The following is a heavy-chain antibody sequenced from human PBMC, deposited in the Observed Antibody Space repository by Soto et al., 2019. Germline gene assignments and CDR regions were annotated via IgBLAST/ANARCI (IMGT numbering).Heavy chain of an antibody. J-gene: IGHJ4*02. Sequence: GPGPEVSSETLSLTCTVSGGSVSSGSYYWSWIRQPPGKGLEWIGYIYYSGSTNYNPSLKSRVTLSVDTSKNQFSLKLSSVTAADTAVYYCARDQQITGHFDYWGQGTLVTVSS. D-gene: IGHD1-20*01. V-gene: IGHV4-61*01. CDR1: GGSVSSGSYY. CDR3: ARDQQITGHFDY. CDR2: IYYSGST.